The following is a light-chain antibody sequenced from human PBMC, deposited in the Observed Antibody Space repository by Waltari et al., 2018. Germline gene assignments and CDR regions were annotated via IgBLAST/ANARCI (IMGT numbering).Light chain of an antibody. V-gene: IGKV1-39*01. CDR1: QNIRNS. CDR2: SSS. J-gene: IGKJ3*01. Sequence: DVQMTQSPSSLSASLGDRVTITCRASQNIRNSLSWYQQIPGKAPKLLIYSSSTLQNGVPSRFSAARSWTDFTLTISSLQPEDSATYFCQQSYSTPHSFGPGTRVAIK. CDR3: QQSYSTPHS.